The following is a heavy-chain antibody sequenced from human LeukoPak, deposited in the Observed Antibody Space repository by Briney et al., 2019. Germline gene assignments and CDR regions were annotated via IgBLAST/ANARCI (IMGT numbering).Heavy chain of an antibody. CDR2: IVVGSGNT. V-gene: IGHV1-58*02. CDR1: GFTFTSSA. D-gene: IGHD3-9*01. CDR3: ARQADLLRHFDSLLSGTDFDY. Sequence: SVKVSCTASGFTFTSSAMQWVRQARGQRLEWIGWIVVGSGNTNYAQKFQERVTITRDMSTSTAYMELSSLRSEDTAVYYCARQADLLRHFDSLLSGTDFDYWGQGTLVTVSS. J-gene: IGHJ4*02.